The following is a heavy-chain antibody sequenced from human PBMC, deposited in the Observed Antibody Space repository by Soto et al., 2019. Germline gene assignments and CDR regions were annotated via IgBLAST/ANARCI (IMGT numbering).Heavy chain of an antibody. CDR1: GGTFSSYT. CDR3: ARERSSTGFGEFHLAPGYYYYMDV. J-gene: IGHJ6*03. CDR2: IIPILGIA. Sequence: ASVKVSCKASGGTFSSYTISWVRQAPGQGLEWMGRIIPILGIANYAQKFQGRVTITADKSTSTAYMELSSLRSEDTAVYYCARERSSTGFGEFHLAPGYYYYMDVWGKGTTVTVSS. V-gene: IGHV1-69*04. D-gene: IGHD3-10*01.